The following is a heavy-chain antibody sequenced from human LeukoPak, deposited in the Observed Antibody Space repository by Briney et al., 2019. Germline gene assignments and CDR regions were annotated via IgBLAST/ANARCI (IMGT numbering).Heavy chain of an antibody. CDR1: GGSFSGYY. V-gene: IGHV4-34*01. CDR2: INHSGST. J-gene: IGHJ4*02. D-gene: IGHD6-13*01. Sequence: SETLSLTGAVYGGSFSGYYWSWIRQPPGKGLEWIGEINHSGSTNYNPSLKSRVTISVDTSKNQFSLKLSSVTAADTAVYYCARGPEGIAAAGRDYWGQGTLVTVSS. CDR3: ARGPEGIAAAGRDY.